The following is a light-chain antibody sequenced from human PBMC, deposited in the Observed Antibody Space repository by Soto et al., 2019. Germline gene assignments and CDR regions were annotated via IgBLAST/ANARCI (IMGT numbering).Light chain of an antibody. CDR1: SSDVGGYNY. J-gene: IGLJ1*01. CDR2: EVS. V-gene: IGLV2-8*01. CDR3: ISCAGTAYV. Sequence: QSALTQPPSASGAPGQSVTISCTGTSSDVGGYNYVSWYQQYPGKVPKLMMYEVSERPSGVPDRFSGSKSGNTASLTVSGLQSEDEANYYCISCAGTAYVFGTGTKLAVL.